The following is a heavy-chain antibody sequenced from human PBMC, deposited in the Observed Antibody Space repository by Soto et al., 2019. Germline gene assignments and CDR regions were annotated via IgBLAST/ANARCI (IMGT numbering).Heavy chain of an antibody. D-gene: IGHD5-18*01. Sequence: GASLRVSCTALQYYFRSCAFCRISQSSGKGLEWVLAISGSGDSTYDADSVKGRFTISRDNSKNTLYLQMNSLRAEDTAVYYCAKGIYSYGYNSFDYWSQGTLVTVSS. J-gene: IGHJ4*02. V-gene: IGHV3-23*01. CDR3: AKGIYSYGYNSFDY. CDR1: QYYFRSCA. CDR2: ISGSGDST.